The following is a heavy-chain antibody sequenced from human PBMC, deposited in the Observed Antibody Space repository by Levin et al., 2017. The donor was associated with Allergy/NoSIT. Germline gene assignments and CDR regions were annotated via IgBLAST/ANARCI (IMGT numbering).Heavy chain of an antibody. D-gene: IGHD1-14*01. V-gene: IGHV5-10-1*01. CDR3: ARHRNLEAFDI. J-gene: IGHJ3*02. CDR2: IDPSDSYT. CDR1: GYSFTSYW. Sequence: PGESLKISCKGSGYSFTSYWISWVRQMPGKGLEWMGRIDPSDSYTNYSPSLQGHVTTSAEKSITTAYLQWSSLKASDTAMYYCARHRNLEAFDIWGQGTMVTVSS.